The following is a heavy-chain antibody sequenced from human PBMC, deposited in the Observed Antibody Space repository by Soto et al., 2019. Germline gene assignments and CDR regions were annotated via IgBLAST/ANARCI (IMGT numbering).Heavy chain of an antibody. CDR1: GYTVTSYG. V-gene: IGHV1-18*01. J-gene: IGHJ4*02. CDR3: ASDWAAAGPFDY. D-gene: IGHD6-13*01. CDR2: ISAYNGNT. Sequence: QVQLVQSGAELKKPGASVQVSCKASGYTVTSYGIRWVRQAPGQGLEWMGWISAYNGNTNYAQKLQGRVTMTTDTATSTAYMELRSLRSDDTAVYYCASDWAAAGPFDYWGQGTLVTVSS.